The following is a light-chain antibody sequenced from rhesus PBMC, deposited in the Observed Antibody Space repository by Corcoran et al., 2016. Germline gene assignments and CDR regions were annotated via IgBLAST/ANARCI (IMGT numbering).Light chain of an antibody. CDR1: QGISSW. J-gene: IGKJ3*01. CDR3: QQYSSRPFT. CDR2: KAS. V-gene: IGKV1-22*01. Sequence: DIQMTQSPSSLSAPVGDTVTITCRASQGISSWLAWYQQKPGKAPKLLIDKASNLKSGVPSRFSGSGSGTDFTLTISSLQSEDFATYYCQQYSSRPFTFGPGTKLDIK.